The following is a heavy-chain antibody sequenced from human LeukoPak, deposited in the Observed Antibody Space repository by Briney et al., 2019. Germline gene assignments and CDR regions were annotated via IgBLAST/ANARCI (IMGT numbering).Heavy chain of an antibody. CDR3: AKYSRAAVAGNGYSDY. CDR1: GFTFSSYA. J-gene: IGHJ4*02. D-gene: IGHD6-19*01. CDR2: ISGSGGST. Sequence: GGSLRLSCAASGFTFSSYAMSWVRQAPGKGLEWVSAISGSGGSTYYADSVKGRFTISRDNSKNTLHLQMNSLRAEDTAVYYCAKYSRAAVAGNGYSDYWGQGTLVTASS. V-gene: IGHV3-23*01.